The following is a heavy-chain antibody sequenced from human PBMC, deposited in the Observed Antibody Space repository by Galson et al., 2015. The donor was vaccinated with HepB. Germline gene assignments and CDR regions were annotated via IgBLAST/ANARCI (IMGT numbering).Heavy chain of an antibody. CDR2: IWYDGSNK. D-gene: IGHD6-13*01. CDR3: ARARGGSWSNYYYDY. CDR1: GFTFSTYG. V-gene: IGHV3-33*01. J-gene: IGHJ4*02. Sequence: LRLSCAASGFTFSTYGLHWVRQAPGTGLEWVAIIWYDGSNKDYADSVKGRFTISRDNSKNTLYLQMNSLRAEDTAVYYCARARGGSWSNYYYDYWGQGTLVTVSS.